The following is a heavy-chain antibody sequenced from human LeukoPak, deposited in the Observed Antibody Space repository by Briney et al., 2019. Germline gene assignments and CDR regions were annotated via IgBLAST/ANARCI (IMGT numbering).Heavy chain of an antibody. V-gene: IGHV3-74*01. Sequence: GGSLRLSCAASGFTLSSYWMHWVRQAPGKGLVWVSRINSDESTYADSVKGRFAISRDNAKNTLYLQMNSLRAEDTAVYYCARDRLDRNYYYGLDVRGQGTTVTVSS. CDR1: GFTLSSYW. CDR2: INSDES. D-gene: IGHD2-2*03. J-gene: IGHJ6*02. CDR3: ARDRLDRNYYYGLDV.